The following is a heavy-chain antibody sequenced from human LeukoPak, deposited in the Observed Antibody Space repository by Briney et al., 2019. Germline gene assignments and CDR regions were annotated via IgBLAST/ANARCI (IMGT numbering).Heavy chain of an antibody. CDR1: GFTFSSYA. CDR3: AKEGFWSGLDYYYMDV. D-gene: IGHD3-3*01. Sequence: GGSLRLSCAASGFTFSSYAMRWVRQAPGKGLEWVSSISGSGDSTYYADSVKGRFTTSRDNSKNTLYLQMNSLRAEDTAVYYCAKEGFWSGLDYYYMDVWGKGTTVTVSS. V-gene: IGHV3-23*01. CDR2: ISGSGDST. J-gene: IGHJ6*03.